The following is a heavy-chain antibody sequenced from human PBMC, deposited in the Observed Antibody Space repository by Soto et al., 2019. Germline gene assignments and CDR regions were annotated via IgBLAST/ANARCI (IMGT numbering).Heavy chain of an antibody. CDR3: AREGSYHDFDY. CDR1: GYTFTSYG. V-gene: IGHV1-18*01. J-gene: IGHJ4*02. CDR2: ISGYNGDT. Sequence: ASVTVSCKASGYTFTSYGISWVQQAPGQGLAWMGWISGYNGDTNYAQKFQGRVTLTTDTSTSTAYLEVMTLRSDDTAVYYCAREGSYHDFDYWGLGTLVTVSS. D-gene: IGHD3-16*02.